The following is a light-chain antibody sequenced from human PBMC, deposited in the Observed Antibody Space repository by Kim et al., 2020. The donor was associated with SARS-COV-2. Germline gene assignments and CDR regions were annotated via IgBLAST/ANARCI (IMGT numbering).Light chain of an antibody. V-gene: IGKV3-20*01. Sequence: LSLSPGDRAPLSCRASESLLSSFLAWFQQRPGQAPRLLIYGGSRRATGIPDRFSGGGSGTEFTLTISRLEPEDFAMYYCQNSAGAFGQGTKVDIK. J-gene: IGKJ1*01. CDR2: GGS. CDR3: QNSAGA. CDR1: ESLLSSF.